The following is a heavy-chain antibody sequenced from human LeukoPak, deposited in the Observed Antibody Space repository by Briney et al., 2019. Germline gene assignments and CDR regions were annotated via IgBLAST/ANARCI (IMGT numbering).Heavy chain of an antibody. V-gene: IGHV3-33*01. J-gene: IGHJ4*02. CDR1: GFTFSSYG. CDR2: IWYDGNKK. CDR3: ARDPPFIIGTTFFDY. D-gene: IGHD1-20*01. Sequence: GRPLRLSCAASGFTFSSYGMHWVRQAPGKGLEWVAVIWYDGNKKYYADSVKGRFTISRDNFKNTLDLQVNSLRAEDTAVYYCARDPPFIIGTTFFDYWGQGTLVTVSS.